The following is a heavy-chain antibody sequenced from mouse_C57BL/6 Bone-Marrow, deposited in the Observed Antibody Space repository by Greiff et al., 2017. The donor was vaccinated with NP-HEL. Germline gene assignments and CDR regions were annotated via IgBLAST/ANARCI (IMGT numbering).Heavy chain of an antibody. Sequence: VKLQQSGPGLVQPSQSLSITCTVSGFSLTSYGVHWVRQSPGKGLEWLGVIWRGGSTDYNAAFMSRLSITKDNSKSQVFFKMNSLQADDTAIYYCAKTSYYGYDRFAYWGQGTLVTVSA. D-gene: IGHD2-9*01. CDR3: AKTSYYGYDRFAY. CDR1: GFSLTSYG. J-gene: IGHJ3*01. CDR2: IWRGGST. V-gene: IGHV2-5*01.